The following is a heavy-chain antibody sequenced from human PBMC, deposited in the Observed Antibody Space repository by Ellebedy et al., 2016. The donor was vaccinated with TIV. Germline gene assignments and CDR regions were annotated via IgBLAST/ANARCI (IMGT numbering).Heavy chain of an antibody. V-gene: IGHV3-23*01. CDR2: LTGSGPTT. J-gene: IGHJ4*02. D-gene: IGHD6-19*01. CDR3: AKDRSGTATSGGWDQDFDS. CDR1: GFDFRTYA. Sequence: GESLKISCAASGFDFRTYAMSLVRQAPGREPEWVAGLTGSGPTTYYAASVRGRFVISRDNFRNMLFVQMNSLRVEDTAVYYCAKDRSGTATSGGWDQDFDSWGQGTLVTVSA.